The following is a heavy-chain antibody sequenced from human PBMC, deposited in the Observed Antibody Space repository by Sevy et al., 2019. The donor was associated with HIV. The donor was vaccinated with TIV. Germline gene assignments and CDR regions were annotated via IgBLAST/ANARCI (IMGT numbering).Heavy chain of an antibody. D-gene: IGHD6-19*01. V-gene: IGHV1-8*01. J-gene: IGHJ4*02. Sequence: GESLKISCKASGYTFTSYDINWVRQATGQGLEWMGWMNPNRGNTGYAQKFQGRVTMTRNTSISTAYMELRSLRSEDTAMYYCARAGSGWYDHYFDPWGQGTRVTVSS. CDR2: MNPNRGNT. CDR3: ARAGSGWYDHYFDP. CDR1: GYTFTSYD.